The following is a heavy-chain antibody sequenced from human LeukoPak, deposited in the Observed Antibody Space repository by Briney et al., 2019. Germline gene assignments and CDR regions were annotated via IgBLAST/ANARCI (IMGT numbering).Heavy chain of an antibody. CDR1: GFTFSDYY. Sequence: PGGSLRLSCAASGFTFSDYYMSWIRQAPGKGVEWVSYISSSGSTIYYADSVKGRFTISRDNAKNSLYLQMNSLRAEDTAVYYCARSSVVAGTNFDYWGQGTLVTVSS. V-gene: IGHV3-11*01. CDR2: ISSSGSTI. D-gene: IGHD6-19*01. CDR3: ARSSVVAGTNFDY. J-gene: IGHJ4*02.